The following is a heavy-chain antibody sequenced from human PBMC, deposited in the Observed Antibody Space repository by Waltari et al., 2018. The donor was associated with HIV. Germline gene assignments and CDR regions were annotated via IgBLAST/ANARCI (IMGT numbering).Heavy chain of an antibody. J-gene: IGHJ1*01. CDR2: ALYTRRPDLFTGQF. D-gene: IGHD6-19*01. Sequence: QVQLQESGPGFVKPSETLSLICNVSGGSIASSDSFWGWIRQSPEMHQERVGSALYTRRPDLFTGQFFAKSSLKSRVALSVDTSKNQVSLRLTSVTAADTGLYYCVRHAAEFRPDFGWILAGVFEPWGLGTQVIVS. CDR3: VRHAAEFRPDFGWILAGVFEP. V-gene: IGHV4-39*01. CDR1: GGSIASSDSF.